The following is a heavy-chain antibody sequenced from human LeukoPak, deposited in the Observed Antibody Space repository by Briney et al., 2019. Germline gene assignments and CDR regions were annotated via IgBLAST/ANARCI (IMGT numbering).Heavy chain of an antibody. CDR2: IWSDGSNK. CDR1: GFTFSSYG. J-gene: IGHJ3*02. CDR3: ARDISWYSSSHGAFDI. Sequence: PGGSLRLSCAASGFTFSSYGMHWVRQAPGKGLEWVAVIWSDGSNKYYADSVKGRFTISRDNSKNTLYLQMNSLRAEDTAVYYCARDISWYSSSHGAFDIWGQGTMVTVSS. D-gene: IGHD6-13*01. V-gene: IGHV3-33*01.